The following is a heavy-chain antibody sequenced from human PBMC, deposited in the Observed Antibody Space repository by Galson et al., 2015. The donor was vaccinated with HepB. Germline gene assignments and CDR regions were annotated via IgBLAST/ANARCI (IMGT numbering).Heavy chain of an antibody. CDR1: GFTFSSYG. CDR2: IWYDGSNK. V-gene: IGHV3-33*08. Sequence: SLRLSCAASGFTFSSYGMHWVRQAPGKGLEWVAVIWYDGSNKYYADSVKGRFTISRDNSKNTLYLQMNSLRAEDTAVYYCARGRAVAGVGDYWGQGTLVTVSS. J-gene: IGHJ4*02. D-gene: IGHD6-19*01. CDR3: ARGRAVAGVGDY.